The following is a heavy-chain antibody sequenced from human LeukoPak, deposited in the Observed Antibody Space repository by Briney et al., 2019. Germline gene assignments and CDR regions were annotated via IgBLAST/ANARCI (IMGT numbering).Heavy chain of an antibody. CDR3: ARERVVSLLYYGMDV. D-gene: IGHD4-23*01. CDR2: TYYRSKLYN. J-gene: IGHJ6*02. Sequence: GXXVSXNSAAXNWIRQSPSRGLEWLGRTYYRSKLYNDYAVSAKSLITINPDTSKNQFSLQLNSVTPEDTAVYYCARERVVSLLYYGMDVWGQGATVTVSS. CDR1: GXXVSXNSAA. V-gene: IGHV6-1*01.